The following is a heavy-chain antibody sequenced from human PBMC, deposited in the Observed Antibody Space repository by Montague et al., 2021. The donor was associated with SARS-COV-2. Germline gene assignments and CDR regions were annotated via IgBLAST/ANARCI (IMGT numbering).Heavy chain of an antibody. CDR3: ARHGKTRIAMIVVVIGYFDY. V-gene: IGHV4-39*01. CDR2: VYYSGST. Sequence: SETLSLTCTVSGGSIISSSYYWGWIRQPPGKGLEWIGSVYYSGSTSYNPSLKSRVTISVDTSKNQFSLKLSSVTAADTAVYYCARHGKTRIAMIVVVIGYFDYWGQGTLVTVSS. CDR1: GGSIISSSYY. D-gene: IGHD3-22*01. J-gene: IGHJ4*02.